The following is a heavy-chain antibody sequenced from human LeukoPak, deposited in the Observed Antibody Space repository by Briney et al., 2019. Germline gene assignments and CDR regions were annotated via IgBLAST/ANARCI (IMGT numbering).Heavy chain of an antibody. V-gene: IGHV3-30*02. Sequence: GGSLRLSCAASGFTFSSYGMHWVRQAPGKGLEWVAFIWYDGSNKYYADSVKGRFTISRDNSKNTLYLQMNSLRAEDTAVYYCAKDPTYCSSTSCRGIFDYWGQGTLVTVSS. CDR2: IWYDGSNK. J-gene: IGHJ4*02. D-gene: IGHD2-2*01. CDR3: AKDPTYCSSTSCRGIFDY. CDR1: GFTFSSYG.